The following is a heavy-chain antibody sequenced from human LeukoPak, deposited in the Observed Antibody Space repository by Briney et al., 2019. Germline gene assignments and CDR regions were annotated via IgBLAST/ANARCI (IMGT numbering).Heavy chain of an antibody. CDR1: GGTFSSYA. CDR3: ARDRDGDYLFDY. CDR2: IIPIFGTA. D-gene: IGHD4-17*01. Sequence: GASVKVSCKASGGTFSSYAISWVRQAPGQGLEWMGRIIPIFGTANYAQNLQGRVTITTDETTSTAYMELSNMRSEDTAVYYCARDRDGDYLFDYWGQGTLVTVSS. J-gene: IGHJ4*02. V-gene: IGHV1-69*05.